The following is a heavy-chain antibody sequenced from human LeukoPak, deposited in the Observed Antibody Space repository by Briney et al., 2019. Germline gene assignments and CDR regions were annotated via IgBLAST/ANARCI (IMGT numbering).Heavy chain of an antibody. CDR2: ISSSGSTI. CDR1: GFTFSSYE. Sequence: PGGSLRLSCAASGFTFSSYEMNWVRQAPGKGLEWVSYISSSGSTIYYADSVKGRFTISRDNAKNSLYLQMNSLRAEDTAVYYCARDPRHYYGSGSYSDYGMDVWGQGTTVTVYS. J-gene: IGHJ6*02. D-gene: IGHD3-10*01. V-gene: IGHV3-48*03. CDR3: ARDPRHYYGSGSYSDYGMDV.